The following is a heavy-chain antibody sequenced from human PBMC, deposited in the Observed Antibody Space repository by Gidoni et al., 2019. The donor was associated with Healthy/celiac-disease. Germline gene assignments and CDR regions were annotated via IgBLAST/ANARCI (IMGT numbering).Heavy chain of an antibody. CDR3: ARDYLAVATMSYDYYGMDV. Sequence: EVQLVEPGGGLVQPGGSLRLSCAASGFTFSNYEMNWVRQPPGKGLEWVSYISSSGNTIYYADSVKGRFTISRDNAKNSLYLQMNSLRVEDTAVYYCARDYLAVATMSYDYYGMDVWGQGTTVTVSS. CDR2: ISSSGNTI. J-gene: IGHJ6*02. V-gene: IGHV3-48*03. CDR1: GFTFSNYE. D-gene: IGHD6-19*01.